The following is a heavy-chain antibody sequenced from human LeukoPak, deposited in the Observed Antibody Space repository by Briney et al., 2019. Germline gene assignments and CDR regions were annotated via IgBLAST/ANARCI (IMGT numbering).Heavy chain of an antibody. CDR2: ISSGSSYI. V-gene: IGHV3-21*01. CDR3: AREDASAFDI. D-gene: IGHD2-2*01. J-gene: IGHJ3*02. Sequence: GGSLRLSCAASGFTFSSYAMHWVRQAPGKGLEWVSSISSGSSYIYYTDSVKGRFTISRDNAKNSLYLQMNSLRAEDTAVYYCAREDASAFDIWGQGTMVTVSS. CDR1: GFTFSSYA.